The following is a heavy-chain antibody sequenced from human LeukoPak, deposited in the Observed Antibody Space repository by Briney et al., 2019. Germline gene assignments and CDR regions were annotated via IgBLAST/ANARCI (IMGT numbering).Heavy chain of an antibody. CDR1: GFTFSSFG. CDR3: AKDPYSSGKNWFGS. D-gene: IGHD6-19*01. Sequence: PGGSLRLSCAASGFTFSSFGMHWVRQAPGKGLEWVAVMSYDGSNKYYADSVKGRFTISRDNSKNTLYLQMNSLRAEDTAVYYCAKDPYSSGKNWFGSWGQGTLVTVSS. CDR2: MSYDGSNK. V-gene: IGHV3-30*18. J-gene: IGHJ5*01.